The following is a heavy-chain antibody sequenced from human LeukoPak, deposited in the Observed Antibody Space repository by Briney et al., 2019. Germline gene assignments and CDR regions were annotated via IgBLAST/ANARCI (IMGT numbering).Heavy chain of an antibody. CDR1: GGSFSGYY. CDR2: INHSGST. Sequence: SETLSLTCAVYGGSFSGYYWSWIRQPPGKGLEWIGEINHSGSTNYNPSLKSRVTISVDTSKNQFSLKLSSVTAADTAVYYCARVSGDGYNYLPYFDYWGQGTLVTVSS. V-gene: IGHV4-34*01. CDR3: ARVSGDGYNYLPYFDY. J-gene: IGHJ4*02. D-gene: IGHD5-24*01.